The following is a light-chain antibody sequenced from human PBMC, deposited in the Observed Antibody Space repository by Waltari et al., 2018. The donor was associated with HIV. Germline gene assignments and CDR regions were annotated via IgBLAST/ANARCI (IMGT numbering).Light chain of an antibody. CDR2: EVS. CDR3: SSYTSSSTPV. Sequence: QSALTQPASVSASPGQSITISCTGTSSDVGGYNYVSCYQQHPCKAPKLMIYEVSNRPSGVSNRFSGSKSGNTASLTISGLQAEDEADYYCSSYTSSSTPVFGTGTKVTVL. J-gene: IGLJ1*01. V-gene: IGLV2-14*01. CDR1: SSDVGGYNY.